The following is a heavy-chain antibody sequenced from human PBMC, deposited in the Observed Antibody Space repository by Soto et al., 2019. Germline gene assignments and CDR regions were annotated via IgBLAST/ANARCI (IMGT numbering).Heavy chain of an antibody. J-gene: IGHJ6*03. CDR2: IYYSVST. D-gene: IGHD2-2*01. CDR3: ASTIGYCSSTSCHPGKYYYYYYMYV. CDR1: GGSISSYY. Sequence: SETLSLTCTVSGGSISSYYWSWIRQPPGKGLEWIGYIYYSVSTNYNPSLKSRVTISVDKSKNQFSLKLSSVTAADTAVYYCASTIGYCSSTSCHPGKYYYYYYMYVWGKGTTVTVSS. V-gene: IGHV4-59*08.